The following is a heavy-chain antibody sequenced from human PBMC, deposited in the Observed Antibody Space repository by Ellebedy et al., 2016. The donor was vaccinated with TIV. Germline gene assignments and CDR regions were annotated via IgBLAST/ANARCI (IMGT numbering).Heavy chain of an antibody. J-gene: IGHJ1*01. CDR3: ARTTSSSTWYGTFHY. CDR2: VIPVFGTP. CDR1: GGTFSSYA. Sequence: AASVKVSCKASGGTFSSYAISWVRQAPGQGLEWMGGVIPVFGTPNYAQKFQDRVTITADESTNTAYMEVRSLTSEDTALYYCARTTSSSTWYGTFHYWGQGTLVTVSS. V-gene: IGHV1-69*13. D-gene: IGHD6-13*01.